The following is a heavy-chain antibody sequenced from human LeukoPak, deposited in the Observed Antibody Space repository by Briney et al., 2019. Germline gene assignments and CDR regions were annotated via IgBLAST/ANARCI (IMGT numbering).Heavy chain of an antibody. CDR1: GFTFRNYV. Sequence: PGGSLRLSCAASGFTFRNYVMHWARRARGKGLEYVSVISWNGGTIFFANSVKGRFTISRDNSKNTLYLQMGSLRVEDMAVYYCARIAVAGTGRLDYWGQGTLVTVSS. CDR3: ARIAVAGTGRLDY. CDR2: ISWNGGTI. J-gene: IGHJ4*02. D-gene: IGHD6-19*01. V-gene: IGHV3-64*01.